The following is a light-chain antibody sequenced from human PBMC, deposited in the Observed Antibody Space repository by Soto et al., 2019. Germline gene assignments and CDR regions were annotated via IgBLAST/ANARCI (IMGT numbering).Light chain of an antibody. Sequence: DIQMTQSPSSLSASVGDRVTITCRASQGISSYLAWYQQKPGKAPNRLIYAASTLQSGVPSRFSGSGSGAVFTLTISSLQPEDFATYYCQQLHSYPITFGQGTRLEIK. CDR2: AAS. V-gene: IGKV1-9*01. CDR3: QQLHSYPIT. CDR1: QGISSY. J-gene: IGKJ5*01.